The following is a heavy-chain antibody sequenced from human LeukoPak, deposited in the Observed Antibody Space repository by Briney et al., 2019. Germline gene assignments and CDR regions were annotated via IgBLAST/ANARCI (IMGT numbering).Heavy chain of an antibody. CDR1: GYTFTGYY. V-gene: IGHV1-2*06. Sequence: ASVKVSCKASGYTFTGYYTHWVRQAPGQGLEWMGRINPNSGGTNYAQKSQGRVTMTRDTSISTAYMELSRLRSDDTAVYYCARVKYYYDSSGYYFIDYWGQGTLVTVSS. CDR3: ARVKYYYDSSGYYFIDY. CDR2: INPNSGGT. D-gene: IGHD3-22*01. J-gene: IGHJ4*02.